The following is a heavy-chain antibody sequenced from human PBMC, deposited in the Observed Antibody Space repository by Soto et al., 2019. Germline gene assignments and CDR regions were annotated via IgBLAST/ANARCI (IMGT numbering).Heavy chain of an antibody. CDR3: ARFWSGYYSYYYGMDV. J-gene: IGHJ6*02. CDR2: IIPIFGTA. V-gene: IGHV1-69*06. D-gene: IGHD3-3*01. Sequence: QVQLVQSGAEVKKPGSSVKVSCTASGGTFSSYAISWVRQAPGQGLEWMGGIIPIFGTANYAQKFQGRVTITADKSTSTAYMELSSLRSEDTAVYYCARFWSGYYSYYYGMDVWGQGTTVTVSS. CDR1: GGTFSSYA.